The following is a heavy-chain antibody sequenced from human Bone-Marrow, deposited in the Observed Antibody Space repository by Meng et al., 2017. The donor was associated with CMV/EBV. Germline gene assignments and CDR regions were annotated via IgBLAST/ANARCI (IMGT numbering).Heavy chain of an antibody. D-gene: IGHD2-2*01. CDR3: ARTKQYCSSTSCYPYYYYGMDV. J-gene: IGHJ6*02. V-gene: IGHV1-69*13. CDR2: IIPMFGTT. CDR1: GGTFNTYG. Sequence: SVKVSCKVSGGTFNTYGINWVRQAPGQGLEWMGGIIPMFGTTNYAQKFQGRVTIKADESTSTAYMEVSSLRSDDTAVYYCARTKQYCSSTSCYPYYYYGMDVWGQGTTVTSP.